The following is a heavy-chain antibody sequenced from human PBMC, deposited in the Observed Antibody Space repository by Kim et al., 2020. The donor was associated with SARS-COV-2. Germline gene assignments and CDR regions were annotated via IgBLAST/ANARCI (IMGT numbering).Heavy chain of an antibody. D-gene: IGHD3-16*01. Sequence: ASVKVSCKASGYTFTSYDINWVRQATGQGLEWMGWMNPNSGNTGYAQKFQGRVTMTRNTSISTAYMELSSLRSEDTAVYYCARRRNTFRYAFDIWGQGTMVTVSS. CDR1: GYTFTSYD. J-gene: IGHJ3*02. CDR3: ARRRNTFRYAFDI. V-gene: IGHV1-8*01. CDR2: MNPNSGNT.